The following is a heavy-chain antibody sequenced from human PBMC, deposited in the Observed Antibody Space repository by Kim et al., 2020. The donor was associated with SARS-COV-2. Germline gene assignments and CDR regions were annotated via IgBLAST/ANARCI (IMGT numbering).Heavy chain of an antibody. CDR3: ARSAGPYDYYFDY. V-gene: IGHV5-51*01. D-gene: IGHD3-16*01. J-gene: IGHJ4*02. Sequence: RYSASVQGQVTFSADKSTTTAYLQWSSLKASDTAMYYCARSAGPYDYYFDYWGQGTLVTVSS.